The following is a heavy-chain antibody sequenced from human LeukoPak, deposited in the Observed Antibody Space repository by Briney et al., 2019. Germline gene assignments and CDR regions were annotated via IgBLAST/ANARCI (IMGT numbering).Heavy chain of an antibody. Sequence: GGSLRLSCAASGFTFSSYAITWVRQAPGKGLEWVSGITGSGGNTYYADSVKGRFTISRDNSKNTLYLQMSSLRAEDTAIYYCAKDISTRWYSSTPLPGDYWGQGTLVTVSS. J-gene: IGHJ4*02. D-gene: IGHD6-13*01. CDR1: GFTFSSYA. CDR2: ITGSGGNT. V-gene: IGHV3-23*01. CDR3: AKDISTRWYSSTPLPGDY.